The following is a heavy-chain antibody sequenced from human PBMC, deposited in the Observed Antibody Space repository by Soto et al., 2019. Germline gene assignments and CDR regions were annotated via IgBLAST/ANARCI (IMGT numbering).Heavy chain of an antibody. CDR1: GFTFSSYG. CDR3: AKVTYYYDSSGSGSMDV. D-gene: IGHD3-22*01. V-gene: IGHV3-30*02. Sequence: AGGSLRLSFAASGFTFSSYGMHWVRPAPGKGLAGVAVIWYDGSNKYYADSVKGRFTMSRGNSKNTLYLQMNSLRAENTAVYYCAKVTYYYDSSGSGSMDVWGQGTTVTVSS. J-gene: IGHJ6*02. CDR2: IWYDGSNK.